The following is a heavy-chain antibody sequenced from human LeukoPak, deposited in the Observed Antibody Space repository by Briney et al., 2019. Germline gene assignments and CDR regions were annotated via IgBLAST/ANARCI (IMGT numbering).Heavy chain of an antibody. Sequence: PSETLSLTCAVSGGSISSGGYSWSWIRQPPGKGLEWIGYIYHSGSTYYNPSLKSRVTISVDRSKNQFSLKLSSVTAADTAVYYCARESPTVTTAFDIWGQGTMVTVSS. J-gene: IGHJ3*02. D-gene: IGHD4-17*01. CDR3: ARESPTVTTAFDI. CDR1: GGSISSGGYS. CDR2: IYHSGST. V-gene: IGHV4-30-2*01.